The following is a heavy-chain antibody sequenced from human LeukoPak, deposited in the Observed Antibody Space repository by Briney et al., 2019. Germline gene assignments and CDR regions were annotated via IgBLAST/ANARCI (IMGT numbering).Heavy chain of an antibody. CDR2: TNHSGST. CDR1: GGSFSGYY. J-gene: IGHJ4*02. D-gene: IGHD6-13*01. Sequence: PSETLSLTCAVYGGSFSGYYWSWLRQPPGKGLEWIGETNHSGSTNYNPSLKSRVIISVDTSKNHFSLKLNSVTAADTAVYHCARQQGDYVDFWGQGTLVTVSS. CDR3: ARQQGDYVDF. V-gene: IGHV4-34*01.